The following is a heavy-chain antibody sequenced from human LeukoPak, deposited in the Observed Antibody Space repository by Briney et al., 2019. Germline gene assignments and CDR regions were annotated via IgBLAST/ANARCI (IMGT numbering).Heavy chain of an antibody. CDR3: AGAVAGTEFDY. CDR1: GFTVSGTY. D-gene: IGHD6-19*01. CDR2: IYSAGST. J-gene: IGHJ4*02. V-gene: IGHV3-53*01. Sequence: GGSLRLSCAASGFTVSGTYMSWVRQAPGKGLEWVSLIYSAGSTYYADPVKGRFTISRDTSKNTLYLQMSSLRAEDTAVYFCAGAVAGTEFDYWGQGTLVTVSS.